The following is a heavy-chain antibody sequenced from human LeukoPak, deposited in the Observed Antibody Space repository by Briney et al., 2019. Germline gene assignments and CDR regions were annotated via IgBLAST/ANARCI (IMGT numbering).Heavy chain of an antibody. V-gene: IGHV5-51*01. D-gene: IGHD4/OR15-4a*01. CDR2: IYPGDSDT. CDR3: ARGFYGGYYYYYYMDV. J-gene: IGHJ6*03. CDR1: GYSFTSYW. Sequence: GESLKISCRVFGYSFTSYWIGWVRQMPGKGLEWMGIIYPGDSDTRYSPSFQGQVTISADRSISTAYLQWSSLKASDTAMYYCARGFYGGYYYYYYMDVWGKGTTVTVSS.